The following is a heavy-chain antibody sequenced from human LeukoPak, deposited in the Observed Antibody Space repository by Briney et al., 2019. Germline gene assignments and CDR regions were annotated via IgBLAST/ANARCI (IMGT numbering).Heavy chain of an antibody. J-gene: IGHJ4*02. Sequence: GGSLRLSCAASGFTFSSYAMHWVRQAPGKGLEWVAVISYDGSNKYYADSVKGRFIISRDNSKNTLYLQMNSLRAEDTAVYYCARDPDLTTMVMVYWGQGTLVTVSS. CDR3: ARDPDLTTMVMVY. CDR1: GFTFSSYA. CDR2: ISYDGSNK. D-gene: IGHD5-18*01. V-gene: IGHV3-30*01.